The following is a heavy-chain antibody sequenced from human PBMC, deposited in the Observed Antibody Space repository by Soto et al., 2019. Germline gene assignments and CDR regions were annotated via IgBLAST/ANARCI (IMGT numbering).Heavy chain of an antibody. CDR1: GYTFTTYG. D-gene: IGHD3-10*01. Sequence: QVQLEQSAPEVKKPGASVKVSCKASGYTFTTYGISCVRQAPAQVLEWMGWINTHNGNTNYAQNLQARVIMTADTSTSTAYMALRSLRSDDTAIYYCTREGSAPYYYSGMDAWGQGTTVTVSS. V-gene: IGHV1-18*01. CDR2: INTHNGNT. CDR3: TREGSAPYYYSGMDA. J-gene: IGHJ6*02.